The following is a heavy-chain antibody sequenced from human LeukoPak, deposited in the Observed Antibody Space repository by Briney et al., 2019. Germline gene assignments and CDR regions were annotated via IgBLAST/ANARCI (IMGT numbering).Heavy chain of an antibody. D-gene: IGHD3-22*01. CDR2: IDPSDSYT. V-gene: IGHV5-10-1*01. CDR3: ARHTYYYDSSGPKPFDY. J-gene: IGHJ4*02. Sequence: PGESLRISCKGSGYSFTSYWISWVRQMPGKGLEWMGRIDPSDSYTNYSPSFQGHVTISADKSISTAYLQWSSLKASDTAMYYCARHTYYYDSSGPKPFDYWGQGTLVTVSS. CDR1: GYSFTSYW.